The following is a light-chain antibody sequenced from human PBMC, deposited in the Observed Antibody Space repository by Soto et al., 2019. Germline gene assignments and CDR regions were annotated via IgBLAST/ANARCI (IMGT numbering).Light chain of an antibody. Sequence: DIQMTQSPSTLSASVGDRVTITCRASQSISSWLAWYQQKPGKAPKLLMYKASSLESGVPSRFSGSGSGTEFTLTISSLQPDDFATYYCQQYNSYSWTCGQGTKVESK. CDR2: KAS. CDR3: QQYNSYSWT. J-gene: IGKJ1*01. CDR1: QSISSW. V-gene: IGKV1-5*03.